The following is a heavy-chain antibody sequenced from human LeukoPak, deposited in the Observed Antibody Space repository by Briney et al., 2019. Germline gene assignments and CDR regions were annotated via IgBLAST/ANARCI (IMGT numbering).Heavy chain of an antibody. CDR1: GFTFSGHW. V-gene: IGHV3-7*01. Sequence: GGSLRPSCAASGFTFSGHWMSWVRQAPGKGLEWVANVNQGGSDKYYVDSVKGRFTISRDNANNLLYLQMNSLRGEDTAVYYCTRDRSRAEDDWGQGTLVTVSS. J-gene: IGHJ4*02. D-gene: IGHD1-14*01. CDR2: VNQGGSDK. CDR3: TRDRSRAEDD.